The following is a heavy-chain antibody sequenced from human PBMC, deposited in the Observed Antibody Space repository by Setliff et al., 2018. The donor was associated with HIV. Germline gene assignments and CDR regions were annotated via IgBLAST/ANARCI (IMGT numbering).Heavy chain of an antibody. CDR1: DSGTYC. J-gene: IGHJ4*02. V-gene: IGHV4-61*02. D-gene: IGHD3-22*01. CDR3: ARHDSGGYYSLDY. Sequence: SETLSLTCTVSDSGTYCWSWIRQPAGKGLEWIGRVSSRGDTYYNPSLKSRVTISVDTSKNQFSLKLSSVTAADTAVYYCARHDSGGYYSLDYWGRGTLVTVSS. CDR2: VSSRGDT.